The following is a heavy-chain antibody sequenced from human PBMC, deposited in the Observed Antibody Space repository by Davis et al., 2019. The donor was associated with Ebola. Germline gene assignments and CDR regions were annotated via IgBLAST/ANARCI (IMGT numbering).Heavy chain of an antibody. CDR1: GYTFTSYY. D-gene: IGHD3-3*01. Sequence: ASVKVSCKASGYTFTSYYMHWVRQAPGQGLEWMGIINPSGGSTSYAQKFQGRVTMTRDTSISTAYMEVSRLRSDDTAVYYCARDQSAITIFGGGMDVWGQGTTVTVSS. V-gene: IGHV1-46*01. CDR2: INPSGGST. CDR3: ARDQSAITIFGGGMDV. J-gene: IGHJ6*02.